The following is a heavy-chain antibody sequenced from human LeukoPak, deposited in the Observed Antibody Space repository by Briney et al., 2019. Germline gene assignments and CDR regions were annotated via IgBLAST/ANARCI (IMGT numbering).Heavy chain of an antibody. Sequence: ASVTLSRSASGSRFTCYGISMVRVPPAPGHGRMGWISACNGNTNFDPTLQGRVTMTTDTSTSTAYMELRSLRSDDTAVYYCARGETVRGYSYGRSGDYWGQGTLVTVSS. J-gene: IGHJ4*02. CDR3: ARGETVRGYSYGRSGDY. V-gene: IGHV1-18*01. CDR2: ISACNGNT. CDR1: GSRFTCYG. D-gene: IGHD5-18*01.